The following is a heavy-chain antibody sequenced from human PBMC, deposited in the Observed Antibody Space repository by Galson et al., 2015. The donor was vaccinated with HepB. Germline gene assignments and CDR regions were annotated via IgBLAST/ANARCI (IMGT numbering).Heavy chain of an antibody. Sequence: SLRLSCAASGFTFSSYWMHWVRQAPGKGLVWVSRINSDGGSTSYADSVKGRFTISRDNAKNTLYLQMNSLRAEDTAVYYCARDVGSSGWYEASLLAYWGQGTLVTVSS. J-gene: IGHJ4*02. CDR2: INSDGGST. CDR3: ARDVGSSGWYEASLLAY. CDR1: GFTFSSYW. D-gene: IGHD6-19*01. V-gene: IGHV3-74*01.